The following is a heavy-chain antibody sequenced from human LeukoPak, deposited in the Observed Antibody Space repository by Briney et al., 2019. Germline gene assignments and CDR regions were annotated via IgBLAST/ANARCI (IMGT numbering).Heavy chain of an antibody. V-gene: IGHV3-23*01. J-gene: IGHJ4*02. Sequence: PGGSLRLSCVASGFTFSSYAMSWVRQAPGKGLEWVSGISGSGGSTYYADSVKGRFTISRDNYKNTLCLQMNSLRAEDTAVYYCAKETYSSGWYPYFDYWGQGTLVSVSS. CDR3: AKETYSSGWYPYFDY. D-gene: IGHD6-19*01. CDR2: ISGSGGST. CDR1: GFTFSSYA.